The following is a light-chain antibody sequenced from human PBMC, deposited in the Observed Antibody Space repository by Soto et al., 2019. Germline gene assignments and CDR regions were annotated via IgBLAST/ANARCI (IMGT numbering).Light chain of an antibody. J-gene: IGKJ5*01. Sequence: DIQMTQSPPSMSASVGERVTITCRTRQSISSYLNWYQQKPGKAPKLLIYAASSLQSGVPSRFSGSGSGTDFTLTISSLQPEDCATDYCKQSYSTPLTFGQGTRREIK. CDR2: AAS. CDR3: KQSYSTPLT. CDR1: QSISSY. V-gene: IGKV1-39*01.